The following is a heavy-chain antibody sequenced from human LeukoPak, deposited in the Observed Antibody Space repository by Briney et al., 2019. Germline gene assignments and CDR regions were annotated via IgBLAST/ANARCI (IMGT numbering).Heavy chain of an antibody. CDR2: ISYDGSNK. CDR3: AKGPNWNDREFDY. D-gene: IGHD1-1*01. J-gene: IGHJ4*02. V-gene: IGHV3-30*04. CDR1: GFTFSSYA. Sequence: GGSLRLSCAASGFTFSSYAMHWVRQAPGKGLEWVAVISYDGSNKYYADSVKGRFTISRDNSKNTLYLQMNSLRAEDTAVYYCAKGPNWNDREFDYWGQGTLVTVSS.